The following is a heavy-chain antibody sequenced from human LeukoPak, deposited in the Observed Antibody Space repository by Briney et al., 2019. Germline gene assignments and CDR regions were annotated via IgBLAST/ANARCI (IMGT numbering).Heavy chain of an antibody. J-gene: IGHJ5*02. CDR3: ARVGVENWFDP. Sequence: SETLSLTCTVSGGSISNYYWSWIRQPPGKGLEWIGYIYYSGSTNYSPSLKSRITISVDTSKNQFSLKLSSVTAADTAVYYCARVGVENWFDPWGQGTLVTVSS. CDR2: IYYSGST. CDR1: GGSISNYY. D-gene: IGHD2-8*01. V-gene: IGHV4-59*01.